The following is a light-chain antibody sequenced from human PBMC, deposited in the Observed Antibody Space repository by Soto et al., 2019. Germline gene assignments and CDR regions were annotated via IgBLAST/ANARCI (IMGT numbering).Light chain of an antibody. V-gene: IGKV3-15*01. Sequence: EIVMTQSPASLSVSPGDGATLSCRASQTIASNLAWYPQKPGQGPRLLIHGASTRAAGVPARFSGSGSGTDFTHTISSLQSEDFAVYYCQQYHNWPPQYTFGQGTKLQIK. CDR1: QTIASN. J-gene: IGKJ2*01. CDR3: QQYHNWPPQYT. CDR2: GAS.